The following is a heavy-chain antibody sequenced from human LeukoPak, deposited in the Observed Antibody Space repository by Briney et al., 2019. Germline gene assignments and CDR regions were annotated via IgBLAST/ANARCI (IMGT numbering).Heavy chain of an antibody. CDR2: ISSSSSYI. CDR3: ARALAVAGTGGFDY. J-gene: IGHJ4*02. D-gene: IGHD6-19*01. Sequence: GGSLRLSCAASGFTFSSYSMNWVRQAPGKGLEWVSSISSSSSYIYYADSVKGRFTSSRDNAKNSLYLQMNSLRAEDTAVYYCARALAVAGTGGFDYWGQGTLVTVSS. V-gene: IGHV3-21*01. CDR1: GFTFSSYS.